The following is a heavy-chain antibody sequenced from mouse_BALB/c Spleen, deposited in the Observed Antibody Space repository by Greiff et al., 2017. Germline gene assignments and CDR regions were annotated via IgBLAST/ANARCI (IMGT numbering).Heavy chain of an antibody. D-gene: IGHD2-4*01. CDR1: GFSLTSYG. Sequence: VQRVESGPGLVAPSQSLSITCTVSGFSLTSYGVHWVRQPPGKGLEWLGVIWAGGSTNYNSALMSRLSISKDNSKSQVFLKMNSLQTDDTAMYYCATSMITAAYYAMDYWGQGTSVTVSS. CDR3: ATSMITAAYYAMDY. CDR2: IWAGGST. J-gene: IGHJ4*01. V-gene: IGHV2-9*02.